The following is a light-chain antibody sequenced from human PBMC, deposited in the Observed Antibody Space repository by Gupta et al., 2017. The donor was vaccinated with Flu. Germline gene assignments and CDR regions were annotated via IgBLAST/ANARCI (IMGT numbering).Light chain of an antibody. Sequence: GQTARITFSGDALPKKYAYWYQQKSGQAPVLIIYEDRKRPSGIPERFSGSSSGTMATLTISGAQVEDEADYYCYSTDTSGNHRVFGGGTNLTVL. CDR2: EDR. CDR3: YSTDTSGNHRV. J-gene: IGLJ3*02. CDR1: ALPKKY. V-gene: IGLV3-10*01.